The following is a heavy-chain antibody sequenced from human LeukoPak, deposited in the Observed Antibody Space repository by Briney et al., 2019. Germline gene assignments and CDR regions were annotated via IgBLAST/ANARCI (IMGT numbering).Heavy chain of an antibody. CDR3: ARGGVRGVIIGIFDY. Sequence: SETLSLTCTVSGGSISSYYWSWIRQPPGKGLEWIGYIYHSGSTYYNPSLKSRVTISVDRSKNQFSLKLSSVTAADTAVYYCARGGVRGVIIGIFDYWGQGTLVTVSS. J-gene: IGHJ4*02. V-gene: IGHV4-59*12. CDR2: IYHSGST. CDR1: GGSISSYY. D-gene: IGHD3-10*01.